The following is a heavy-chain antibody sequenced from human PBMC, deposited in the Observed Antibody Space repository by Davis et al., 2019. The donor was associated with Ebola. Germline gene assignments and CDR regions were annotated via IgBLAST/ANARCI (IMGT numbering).Heavy chain of an antibody. V-gene: IGHV4-59*01. J-gene: IGHJ3*02. CDR1: GGSISSYY. Sequence: PGGSLRLSCTVSGGSISSYYWSWIRQPPGKGLEWIGYIYYSGSTNYNPSLKSRVTISVDTSKNQFSLKLSSVTAADTAVYYCARAFPYDYVWGSYRYASGGDAFDIWGQGTMVTVSS. CDR3: ARAFPYDYVWGSYRYASGGDAFDI. D-gene: IGHD3-16*02. CDR2: IYYSGST.